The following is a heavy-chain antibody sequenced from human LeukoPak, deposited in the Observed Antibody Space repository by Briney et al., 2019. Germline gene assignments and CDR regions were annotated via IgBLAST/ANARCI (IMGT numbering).Heavy chain of an antibody. D-gene: IGHD5-24*01. Sequence: GGSLRLSCAASGFTFSSYAMSWVRQAPGKGLEWVSAISGSGGSTYYADSVKGRFTISRDNSKNTLYLQMNSLRAEDTAVYYCAIHLGMATTLDAFDIWGQGTMVTVSS. CDR2: ISGSGGST. V-gene: IGHV3-23*01. CDR1: GFTFSSYA. J-gene: IGHJ3*02. CDR3: AIHLGMATTLDAFDI.